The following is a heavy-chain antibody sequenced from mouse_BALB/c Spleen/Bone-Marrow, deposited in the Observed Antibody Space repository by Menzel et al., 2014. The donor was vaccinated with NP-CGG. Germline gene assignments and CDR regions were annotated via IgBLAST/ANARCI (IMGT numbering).Heavy chain of an antibody. CDR2: IKTKTNDYGT. CDR3: VRATAYYFDD. V-gene: IGHV10-1*02. D-gene: IGHD1-2*01. CDR1: GFTFNTYA. Sequence: EVKLMESGGGLVQPVGSLKLSCVASGFTFNTYAMNWVRQAPGKGLEWVARIKTKTNDYGTFYADSVKDRFTISRDDSQNMLYLQMNNLKTEDTAMYYCVRATAYYFDDWGQGTTRTVSS. J-gene: IGHJ2*01.